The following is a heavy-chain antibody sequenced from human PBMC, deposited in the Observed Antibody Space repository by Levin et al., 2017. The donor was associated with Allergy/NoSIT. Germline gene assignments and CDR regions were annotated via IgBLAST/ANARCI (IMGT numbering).Heavy chain of an antibody. V-gene: IGHV3-9*01. D-gene: IGHD3-10*01. J-gene: IGHJ4*02. CDR1: GFTFDDYA. CDR3: AKERGTMVRGGEYYFHR. Sequence: GGSLRLSCAASGFTFDDYAMHWVRQAPGKGLEWVSAISWSGAIIDYADSVKGRFTISRDNAKNSLYLQMNNLRVEDTALYYCAKERGTMVRGGEYYFHRWGQGTLVTVSS. CDR2: ISWSGAII.